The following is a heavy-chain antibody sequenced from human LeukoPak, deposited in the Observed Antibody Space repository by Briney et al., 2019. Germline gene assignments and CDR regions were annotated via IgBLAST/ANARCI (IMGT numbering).Heavy chain of an antibody. V-gene: IGHV4-59*08. D-gene: IGHD6-19*01. CDR1: GGSISSYY. CDR3: ARYGGSGWVIDN. Sequence: PSETLSLTCTVSGGSISSYYWTWIRQPPGKGLEWIGYIYYTGATSYNPSPKSRVTISVDTSKKQFSLKLTSVTAADTAVYYCARYGGSGWVIDNWGQGTLVTVSP. J-gene: IGHJ4*02. CDR2: IYYTGAT.